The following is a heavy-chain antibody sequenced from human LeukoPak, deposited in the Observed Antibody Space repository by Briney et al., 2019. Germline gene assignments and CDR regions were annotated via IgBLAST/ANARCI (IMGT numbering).Heavy chain of an antibody. J-gene: IGHJ4*02. Sequence: SETLSLTCTVSGGSIGSFYWSWIRQPPGKGLEWIGHFHDSESTNYNPSLKSRVTISGDTSKNQFSLNLRSVTAADTAVYYCARGDPSGRPGIGFDYWGQGILVTVSS. CDR2: FHDSEST. CDR3: ARGDPSGRPGIGFDY. V-gene: IGHV4-59*01. CDR1: GGSIGSFY. D-gene: IGHD1-26*01.